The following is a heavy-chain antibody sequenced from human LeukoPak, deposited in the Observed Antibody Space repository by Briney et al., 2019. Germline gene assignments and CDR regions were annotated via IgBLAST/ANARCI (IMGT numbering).Heavy chain of an antibody. J-gene: IGHJ4*02. V-gene: IGHV1-8*02. CDR2: MNPNSGNT. CDR3: ARAGVTTGDY. Sequence: ASVKVSCKASGYTFTSYGISWVRQAPGQGLEWMGWMNPNSGNTGYAQKFQGRVTMTRNTSISTAYMELSSLRSEDTAVYYCARAGVTTGDYWGQGTLVTVSS. D-gene: IGHD4-17*01. CDR1: GYTFTSYG.